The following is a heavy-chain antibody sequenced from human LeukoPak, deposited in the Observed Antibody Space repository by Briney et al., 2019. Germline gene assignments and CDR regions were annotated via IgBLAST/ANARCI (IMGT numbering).Heavy chain of an antibody. Sequence: GGSLRLSCVASGFSFSRYDMHWVRQAPGKGLEWVAVISYDGRNKIYGDSVKGRLTISRDNSKNTLYLQMNSLRAEDTAVYYCAKDGVVVITLYYFDYWGQGTLVTVSS. CDR3: AKDGVVVITLYYFDY. CDR2: ISYDGRNK. J-gene: IGHJ4*02. V-gene: IGHV3-30*04. D-gene: IGHD3-22*01. CDR1: GFSFSRYD.